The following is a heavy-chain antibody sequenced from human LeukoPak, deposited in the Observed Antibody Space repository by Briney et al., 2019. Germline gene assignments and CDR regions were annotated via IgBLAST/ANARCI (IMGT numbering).Heavy chain of an antibody. CDR1: GFTFDDYA. Sequence: TGGSLRLSCAASGFTFDDYAMHWVRQAPGKGLGWVSLIGGDGGSTYYADSVKGRFTISRDNSKNSLFLQMKSLRTDDTALYYCVKEPHYYDRSGYFWGQGTLVTVSS. D-gene: IGHD3-22*01. J-gene: IGHJ4*02. V-gene: IGHV3-43*02. CDR3: VKEPHYYDRSGYF. CDR2: IGGDGGST.